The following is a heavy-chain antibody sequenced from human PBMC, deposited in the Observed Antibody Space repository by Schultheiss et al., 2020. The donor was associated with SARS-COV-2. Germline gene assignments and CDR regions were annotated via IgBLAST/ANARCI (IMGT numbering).Heavy chain of an antibody. CDR3: AKRSKEAESFWYFDP. V-gene: IGHV4-34*11. J-gene: IGHJ5*02. Sequence: SETLSLTCAVYGGSFSGYYWTWIRQPPGKGLEWLAYMSYSGITNYNPSLKSRVAMSVDTSKNQFSLTLTSVTTADTAVYFCAKRSKEAESFWYFDPWGQGTLVTVSS. CDR2: MSYSGIT. CDR1: GGSFSGYY. D-gene: IGHD6-13*01.